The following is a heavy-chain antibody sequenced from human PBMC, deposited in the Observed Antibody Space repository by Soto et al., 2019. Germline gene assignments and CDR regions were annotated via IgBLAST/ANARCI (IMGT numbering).Heavy chain of an antibody. Sequence: QVQLVESGGGVVQPGRSLRLSCAASGFTFNSYGMHWVRQGPGNGLEWVAFISYDSTKTYYADSVKGRFTISRDNSNSALYVQMKSLTSEDTAVYYCARTRSAWSDFHYSSLDVWGQGTTVTVSS. CDR1: GFTFNSYG. CDR3: ARTRSAWSDFHYSSLDV. V-gene: IGHV3-30*03. J-gene: IGHJ6*02. CDR2: ISYDSTKT. D-gene: IGHD2-15*01.